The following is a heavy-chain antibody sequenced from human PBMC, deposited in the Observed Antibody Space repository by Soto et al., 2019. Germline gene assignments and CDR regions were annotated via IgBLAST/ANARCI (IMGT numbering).Heavy chain of an antibody. V-gene: IGHV3-33*01. CDR3: AREVRGYCSGGSCYSVWAVLYMAV. J-gene: IGHJ6*03. CDR1: GFTFSSYG. CDR2: IWYDGSNK. Sequence: GGSLRLSCAASGFTFSSYGMHWVRQAPGKGLEWVAVIWYDGSNKYYADSVKGRFTISRDNSKNTLYLQMNSLRAEDTAVYYCAREVRGYCSGGSCYSVWAVLYMAVWGKGTTVTVSS. D-gene: IGHD2-15*01.